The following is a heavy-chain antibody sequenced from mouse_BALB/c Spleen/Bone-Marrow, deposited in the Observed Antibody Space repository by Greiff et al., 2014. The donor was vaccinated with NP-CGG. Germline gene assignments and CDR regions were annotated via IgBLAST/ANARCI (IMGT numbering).Heavy chain of an antibody. CDR2: ISYSGST. Sequence: EVQLQESGPGLVRPSQSLSLTCTVTGYSITSDDAWSWVRQFPGNKLEWMGYISYSGSTRYNPSLKSRISITRDTSKNQFFLQLNSVTPEDTATYYCSRWARNDGVNAMDYWGQGTSVTVSS. CDR3: SRWARNDGVNAMDY. V-gene: IGHV3-2*02. D-gene: IGHD2-14*01. J-gene: IGHJ4*01. CDR1: GYSITSDDA.